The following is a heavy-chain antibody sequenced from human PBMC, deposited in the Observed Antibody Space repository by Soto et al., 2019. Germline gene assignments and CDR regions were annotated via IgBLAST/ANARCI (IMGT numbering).Heavy chain of an antibody. J-gene: IGHJ4*02. V-gene: IGHV4-31*02. Sequence: QVQLQESGPGLVKTSQTLSLTCTVSGDSISSGGYYWSWIRQRPGKGLEWIGYISHNGITNYKPSLKSRVAISVDTSKTQFSLNLSSVTAADTAVYHCASDRGGNDDGDPTYFDYWGQGTLVTISS. CDR2: ISHNGIT. CDR1: GDSISSGGYY. CDR3: ASDRGGNDDGDPTYFDY. D-gene: IGHD4-17*01.